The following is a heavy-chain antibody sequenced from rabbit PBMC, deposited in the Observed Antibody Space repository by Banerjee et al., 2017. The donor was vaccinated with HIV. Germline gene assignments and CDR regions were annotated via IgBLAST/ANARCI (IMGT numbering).Heavy chain of an antibody. CDR1: GSDISSNA. Sequence: QQQLVESGGGLVKTGASLTLTCTASGSDISSNAMCWVRQAPGKGLELIACIYSSNGDKWYASWAKGRYTISRTSSTTVTLQMTSLTSADTATYFFALYLTCVIGWNFGFWGPPTLVTVS. J-gene: IGHJ4*01. CDR2: IYSSNGDK. CDR3: ALYLTCVIGWNFGF. V-gene: IGHV1S45*01. D-gene: IGHD1-1*01.